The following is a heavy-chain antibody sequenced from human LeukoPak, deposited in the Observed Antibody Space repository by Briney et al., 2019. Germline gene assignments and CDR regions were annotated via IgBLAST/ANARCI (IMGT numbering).Heavy chain of an antibody. CDR1: GGSISSSSYY. J-gene: IGHJ6*03. CDR2: IYYSGST. Sequence: PSETLSLTCTVSGGSISSSSYYWGWIRQPPGKGLEWIGSIYYSGSTYYNPSLKSRVTISVDTSKNQFSLKLSSVTAADTAVYYCARPMTHCSSTSCYAAYYYYMDVWGKGTTVTVSS. D-gene: IGHD2-2*01. V-gene: IGHV4-39*07. CDR3: ARPMTHCSSTSCYAAYYYYMDV.